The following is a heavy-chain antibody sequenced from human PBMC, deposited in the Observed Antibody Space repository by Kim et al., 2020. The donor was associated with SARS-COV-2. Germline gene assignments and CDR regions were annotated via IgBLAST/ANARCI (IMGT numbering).Heavy chain of an antibody. D-gene: IGHD2-15*01. CDR1: GFTFINAW. V-gene: IGHV3-15*05. CDR2: IKSKADGETT. J-gene: IGHJ3*02. Sequence: GGSLRLSCAVSGFTFINAWMNWVRQAPGEGLEWVGRIKSKADGETTDYAAAVKGRFTISRDDSKNTLYLQMNSLKTADTAVYYCTTYSRGDGFDIWDQGT. CDR3: TTYSRGDGFDI.